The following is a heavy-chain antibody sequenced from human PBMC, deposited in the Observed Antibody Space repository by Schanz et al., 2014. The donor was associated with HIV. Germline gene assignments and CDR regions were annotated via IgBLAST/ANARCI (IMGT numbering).Heavy chain of an antibody. V-gene: IGHV3-9*01. D-gene: IGHD4-4*01. CDR2: ISWNSVFI. Sequence: VQLVESGGGLVQPGRSLRLSCAASEFTFDGYAMHWVRQAPGKGLEWVSSISWNSVFIAYADSVKGRFTISRDNAKNSLYLQMNSLRPEDTALYYCAKDIQDYSNSFDLWGQGTLVTVSA. J-gene: IGHJ4*02. CDR3: AKDIQDYSNSFDL. CDR1: EFTFDGYA.